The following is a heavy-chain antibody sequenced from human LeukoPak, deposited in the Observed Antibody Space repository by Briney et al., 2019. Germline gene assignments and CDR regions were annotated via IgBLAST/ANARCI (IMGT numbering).Heavy chain of an antibody. J-gene: IGHJ5*02. CDR2: IIPIPGMA. D-gene: IGHD5-24*01. CDR1: GGTFSFYA. CDR3: ARGGYNYVWFDP. Sequence: ASVKVSCKASGGTFSFYAINWVRQAPGQGLEWMGRIIPIPGMANYAQKFQGRVTITADKSTSTAYMEVSSLRSEDTAVYYCARGGYNYVWFDPWGQGTPVTVSS. V-gene: IGHV1-69*04.